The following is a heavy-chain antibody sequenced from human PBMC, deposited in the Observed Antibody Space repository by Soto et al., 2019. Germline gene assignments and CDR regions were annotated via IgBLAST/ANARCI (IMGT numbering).Heavy chain of an antibody. D-gene: IGHD6-13*01. CDR2: IYYSGST. CDR3: ARGLYSSSWYCGMDV. J-gene: IGHJ6*02. Sequence: LSLSSGACVSSISSGSYYWCWVRQHPGKGLEWIGYIYYSGSTYYNPSLKSRVTISVDTSKNQFSLKLSSVPAADTAVYYCARGLYSSSWYCGMDVWGQGTTVTVSS. CDR1: VSSISSGSYY. V-gene: IGHV4-31*11.